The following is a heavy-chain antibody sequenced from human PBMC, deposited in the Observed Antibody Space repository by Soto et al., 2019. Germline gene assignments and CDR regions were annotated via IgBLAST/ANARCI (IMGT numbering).Heavy chain of an antibody. Sequence: EVQLLESGGGLVQPGGSLRLSCAASGFNFNNYDMGWVRQAPGKGLEWVSTITGSGVSTYYADSVKGRFTISRDNSRNTLYLQMNRLRAEDTAVYFCATRPEFDYWGQGTLVTVSS. V-gene: IGHV3-23*01. CDR2: ITGSGVST. J-gene: IGHJ4*02. CDR3: ATRPEFDY. CDR1: GFNFNNYD.